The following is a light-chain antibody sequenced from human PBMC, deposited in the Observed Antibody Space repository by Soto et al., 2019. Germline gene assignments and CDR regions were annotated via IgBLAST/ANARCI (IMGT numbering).Light chain of an antibody. V-gene: IGKV3-15*01. CDR2: DAS. J-gene: IGKJ1*01. CDR3: QQSNNWPLT. Sequence: EVLMTQSPATLSVSPGERATLSCRASQSVSGKLAWYQQKPGQAPRLLIYDASTRATGIPARFSSSESGTEFTLTISSLQSEDFAVYYCQQSNNWPLTFGQGTKVEIK. CDR1: QSVSGK.